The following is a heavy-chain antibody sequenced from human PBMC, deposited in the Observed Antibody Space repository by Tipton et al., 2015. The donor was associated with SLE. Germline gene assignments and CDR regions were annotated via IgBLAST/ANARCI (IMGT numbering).Heavy chain of an antibody. Sequence: LRLSCTVSDDSIRNSDFYWGWIRQSPGKGLEWIGSVFYSGSTYYNSSLKSRVTISLDTSKSQVSLKLISVTAADTAVFYCARGPDRGYHFDYWGQGTLVTVSS. CDR1: DDSIRNSDFY. CDR2: VFYSGST. CDR3: ARGPDRGYHFDY. J-gene: IGHJ4*02. D-gene: IGHD3-22*01. V-gene: IGHV4-39*07.